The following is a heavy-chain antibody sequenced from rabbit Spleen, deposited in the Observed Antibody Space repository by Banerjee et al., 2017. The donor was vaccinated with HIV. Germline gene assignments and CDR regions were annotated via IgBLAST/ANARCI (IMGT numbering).Heavy chain of an antibody. D-gene: IGHD6-1*01. CDR3: ARGELFSVGFSAFAIYLDL. CDR2: IDTSSVNT. V-gene: IGHV1S45*01. CDR1: GFDFSSSYY. Sequence: QEQLVESGGGLVQPGGSLKLSCKASGFDFSSSYYMCWVRQAPGKGLELIACIDTSSVNTADATWAKGRFTISKTSSTTVTLQMPSLTAADTATYFCARGELFSVGFSAFAIYLDLWGPGTLVTVS. J-gene: IGHJ4*01.